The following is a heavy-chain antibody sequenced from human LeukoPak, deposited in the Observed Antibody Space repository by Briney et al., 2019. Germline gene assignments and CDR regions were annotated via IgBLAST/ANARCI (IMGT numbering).Heavy chain of an antibody. CDR1: GGSISSYY. V-gene: IGHV4-59*08. Sequence: PSETLSLTCTVSGGSISSYYWSWIRQPPGKGLEWIGYIYYSGSTNYNPSLKSRVTISVDTSKNQFSLKLSSVTAADTAVYYCARLSGWGYYFDYWGQGTLVTVSS. D-gene: IGHD6-19*01. CDR3: ARLSGWGYYFDY. CDR2: IYYSGST. J-gene: IGHJ4*02.